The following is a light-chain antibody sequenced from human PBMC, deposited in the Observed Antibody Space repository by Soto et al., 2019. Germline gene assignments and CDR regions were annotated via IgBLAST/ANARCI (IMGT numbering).Light chain of an antibody. J-gene: IGKJ5*01. CDR1: QDISND. CDR3: QQSDKLIS. CDR2: DAS. Sequence: LSASVGDRVTLTCQASQDISNDLNWYQQKQGKAPKLLIYDASNLETGVPSRFSGSGSGTDFTFTISCLQPEDIATYYCQQSDKLISFGQGGRPE. V-gene: IGKV1-33*01.